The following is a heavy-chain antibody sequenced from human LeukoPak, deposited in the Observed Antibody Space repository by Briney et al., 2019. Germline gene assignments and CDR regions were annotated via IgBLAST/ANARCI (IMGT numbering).Heavy chain of an antibody. J-gene: IGHJ4*02. Sequence: AGGSLRLSCAASGFTFSSYAMYWVRQAPGKGLEWVSIISGSGGSTYYADSVKGRFTISRDNSKNTLYLQMNSLRAEDTAVYYCAKGDRSSTSCYIDFWGQGTLVTVSS. D-gene: IGHD2-2*02. CDR3: AKGDRSSTSCYIDF. CDR2: ISGSGGST. V-gene: IGHV3-23*01. CDR1: GFTFSSYA.